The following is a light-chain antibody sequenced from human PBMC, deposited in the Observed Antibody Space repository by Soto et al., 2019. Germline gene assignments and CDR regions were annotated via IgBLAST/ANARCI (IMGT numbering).Light chain of an antibody. CDR2: GAS. V-gene: IGKV3D-15*01. CDR3: QQFCNWPWT. CDR1: QSISIN. Sequence: EIVLTQSPGTLSVSPGDRVTLSCRASQSISINLAWYPHKPGQAPRLLIHGASTRDTSVPATISGSGSGTEFTLTISSLQSEDFAVYYCQQFCNWPWTFGQGTKVEVK. J-gene: IGKJ1*01.